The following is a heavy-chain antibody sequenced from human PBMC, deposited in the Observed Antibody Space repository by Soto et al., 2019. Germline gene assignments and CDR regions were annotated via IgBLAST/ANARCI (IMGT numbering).Heavy chain of an antibody. CDR1: GGSFSGYY. J-gene: IGHJ4*02. CDR2: INHSGST. CDR3: ARGQQAGNDPYYFDY. D-gene: IGHD6-13*01. Sequence: SETLSLTCAVYGGSFSGYYWSWIRQPPGKGLEWIGEINHSGSTNYNPSLKSRVTISVDTSKNQFSLKLSSVTAADTAVYYCARGQQAGNDPYYFDYWGQGTLVTVSS. V-gene: IGHV4-34*01.